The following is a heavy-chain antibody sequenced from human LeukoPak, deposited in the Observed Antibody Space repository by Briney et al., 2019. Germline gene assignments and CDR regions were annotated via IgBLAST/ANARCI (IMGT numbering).Heavy chain of an antibody. CDR2: ISGSGGST. D-gene: IGHD5-24*01. CDR3: AKSVDVRSYYYYGMDV. CDR1: GFTFSSYA. J-gene: IGHJ6*02. V-gene: IGHV3-23*01. Sequence: GSLRLSCAASGFTFSSYAMSWVRQAPGKGLEWVSAISGSGGSTYYADSVKGRFTISRDNSKNTLYLQMNSLRAEDTAVYYCAKSVDVRSYYYYGMDVWGQGTTVTVSS.